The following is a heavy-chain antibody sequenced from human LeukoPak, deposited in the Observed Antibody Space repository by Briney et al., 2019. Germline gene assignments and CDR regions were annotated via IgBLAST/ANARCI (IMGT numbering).Heavy chain of an antibody. D-gene: IGHD1-26*01. CDR3: ARQIGVVGATGYFDY. V-gene: IGHV4-38-2*02. CDR2: IYHSGST. Sequence: SETLSLTCTVSGYSISSGYYWGCIRQPPGKGLEWIGSIYHSGSTYYNPSLKSRVTISVDTSKNQFSLKLSSVTAADTAVYYCARQIGVVGATGYFDYWGQGTLVTVSS. J-gene: IGHJ4*02. CDR1: GYSISSGYY.